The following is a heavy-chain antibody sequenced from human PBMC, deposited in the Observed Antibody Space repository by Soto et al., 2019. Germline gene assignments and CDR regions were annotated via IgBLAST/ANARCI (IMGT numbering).Heavy chain of an antibody. J-gene: IGHJ4*02. Sequence: SETLSHTCPVSGGYIISSSYYWGWIRKPPGKGLEWIGSIYYSGSTYYNPSLKSRVTISVDTSKNQFSLKLSSVTAADTAVYYCARDSNNWNFGRSLDYWGQGTLVTVSS. CDR2: IYYSGST. CDR1: GGYIISSSYY. D-gene: IGHD1-7*01. V-gene: IGHV4-39*02. CDR3: ARDSNNWNFGRSLDY.